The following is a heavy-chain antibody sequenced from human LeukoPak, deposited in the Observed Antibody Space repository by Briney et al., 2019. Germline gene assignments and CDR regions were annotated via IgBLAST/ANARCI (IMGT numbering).Heavy chain of an antibody. Sequence: GGSLRLSCAASGFTFSSYGMHWVRQAPGKGLEWVAVISYDGSNKYYADSVKGRFTISRDNSKNTLYLQMNSLRAEDTAVYFCARDIGGYSYGYSYDYWGQGTLVTVSS. V-gene: IGHV3-30*03. CDR2: ISYDGSNK. D-gene: IGHD5-18*01. CDR3: ARDIGGYSYGYSYDY. CDR1: GFTFSSYG. J-gene: IGHJ4*02.